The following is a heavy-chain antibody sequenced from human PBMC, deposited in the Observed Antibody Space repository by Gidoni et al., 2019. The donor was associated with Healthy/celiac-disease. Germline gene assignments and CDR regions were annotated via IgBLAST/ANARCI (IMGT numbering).Heavy chain of an antibody. V-gene: IGHV3-23*01. CDR1: GFTFSTHA. CDR3: AKVYPGYYDILTGYVDY. Sequence: EVQLLESGGGLVQPGGSLSLSCAASGFTFSTHAMSWVRQAPGKGLEWVSAISGSGGSTYYADSVKGRFTISRDNSKNTLYLQMNSLRAEDTAVYYCAKVYPGYYDILTGYVDYWGQGTLVTVSS. J-gene: IGHJ4*02. D-gene: IGHD3-9*01. CDR2: ISGSGGST.